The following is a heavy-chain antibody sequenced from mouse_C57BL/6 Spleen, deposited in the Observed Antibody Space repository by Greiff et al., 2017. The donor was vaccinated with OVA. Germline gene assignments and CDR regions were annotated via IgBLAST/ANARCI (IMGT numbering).Heavy chain of an antibody. Sequence: VKLQESGAELVRPGSSVKLSCKASGYTFTSYWMHWVKQRPIQGLEWIGNIDPSDSETHYNQKFKDKATLTVDKSSSTAYMQLSSLPSENSAVYDGARWGRGQRAHYAYWGQGTILTVSA. J-gene: IGHJ2*01. D-gene: IGHD1-1*01. CDR1: GYTFTSYW. CDR3: ARWGRGQRAHYAY. V-gene: IGHV1-52*01. CDR2: IDPSDSET.